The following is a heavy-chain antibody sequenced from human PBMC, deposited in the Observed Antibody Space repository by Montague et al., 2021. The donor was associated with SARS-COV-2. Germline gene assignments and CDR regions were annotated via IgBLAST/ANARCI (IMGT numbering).Heavy chain of an antibody. CDR3: ARGASDWLLWGYGMDV. J-gene: IGHJ6*02. CDR2: ISSSGSTI. D-gene: IGHD3/OR15-3a*01. Sequence: RLSCAASGFTFSSYEMNWVRQAPGKGLEWVSYISSSGSTIYYADSVKGRFTISRDNAKNSLYLQMNSLRVEDTAVYYCARGASDWLLWGYGMDVWGQGTTVTVSS. V-gene: IGHV3-48*03. CDR1: GFTFSSYE.